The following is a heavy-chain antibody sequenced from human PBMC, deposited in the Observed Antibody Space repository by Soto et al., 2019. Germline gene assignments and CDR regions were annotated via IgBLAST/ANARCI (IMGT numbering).Heavy chain of an antibody. CDR2: IXXDXSXX. V-gene: IGHV3-30*18. Sequence: GGSLRLSCAASGFTFSSYGMHWVRQAPGKGLEXVAVIXXDXSXXXNXXXXKGRFTISRDNSKNTLYLQMNSLRAEDTAVYYCAKCSGGSCDLDYWGQGTLLTVSS. J-gene: IGHJ4*02. D-gene: IGHD2-15*01. CDR1: GFTFSSYG. CDR3: AKCSGGSCDLDY.